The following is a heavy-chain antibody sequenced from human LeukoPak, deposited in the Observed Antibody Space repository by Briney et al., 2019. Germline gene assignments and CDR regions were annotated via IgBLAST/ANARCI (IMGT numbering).Heavy chain of an antibody. CDR3: ARDQPTVSR. CDR1: GFTFSDYY. CDR2: IKGTGLTT. D-gene: IGHD4-11*01. Sequence: GGSLRLSCAASGFTFSDYYMSWIRQAPGKGLEWVSTIKGTGLTTYYADSVKGRFTISRDNSKNTLYLQMNSLRAEDTAVYYCARDQPTVSRWGQGTLVTVSS. J-gene: IGHJ1*01. V-gene: IGHV3-11*01.